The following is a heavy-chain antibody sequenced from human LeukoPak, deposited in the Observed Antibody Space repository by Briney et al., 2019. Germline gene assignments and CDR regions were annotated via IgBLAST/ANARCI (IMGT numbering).Heavy chain of an antibody. Sequence: SVKVSCKASGATFSSYAISWVRQPPGQGLEWMGGIIPIFGTANYAQKFQGRVTITTDESTSTAYMELSSLRSEDTAVYYCATIVWSGYWYYFDYWGQGTLVSVSS. CDR3: ATIVWSGYWYYFDY. CDR1: GATFSSYA. V-gene: IGHV1-69*05. J-gene: IGHJ4*02. CDR2: IIPIFGTA. D-gene: IGHD3-3*01.